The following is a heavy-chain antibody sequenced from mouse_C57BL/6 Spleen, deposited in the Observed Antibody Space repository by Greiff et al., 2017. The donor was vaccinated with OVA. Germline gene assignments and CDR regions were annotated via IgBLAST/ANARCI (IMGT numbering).Heavy chain of an antibody. D-gene: IGHD1-1*01. Sequence: EVKLQQSGPELVKPGASVKISCKASGYSFTDYNMNWVKPSNGKSLEWIGVINPNYVTTSYNQKFKGKATLTVDQSSSTAYMQLNSLTSEDSAVYYCARNYYGTSWYFDYWGQGTTLTVSS. J-gene: IGHJ2*01. CDR1: GYSFTDYN. V-gene: IGHV1-39*01. CDR2: INPNYVTT. CDR3: ARNYYGTSWYFDY.